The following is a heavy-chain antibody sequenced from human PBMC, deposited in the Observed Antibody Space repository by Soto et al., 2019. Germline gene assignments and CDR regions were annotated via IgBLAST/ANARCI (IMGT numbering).Heavy chain of an antibody. D-gene: IGHD2-21*02. CDR3: ARPNCGGDCYSSEYYFDY. Sequence: GESLKISCKGSGYSFTSYWIGWVRQMPGKGLEWMGIIYPGDSDTRYSPSFQGQVTISADKSISTAYLQWSSLKASDTAMYYCARPNCGGDCYSSEYYFDYWGQGTLVTVSS. J-gene: IGHJ4*02. CDR2: IYPGDSDT. V-gene: IGHV5-51*01. CDR1: GYSFTSYW.